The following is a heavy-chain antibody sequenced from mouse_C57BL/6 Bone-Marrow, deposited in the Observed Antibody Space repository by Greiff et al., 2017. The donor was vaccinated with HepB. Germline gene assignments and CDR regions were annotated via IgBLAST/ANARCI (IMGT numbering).Heavy chain of an antibody. CDR2: IEPENGDT. D-gene: IGHD2-5*01. V-gene: IGHV14-4*01. CDR1: GFNIKDDY. CDR3: TKDSNYSYYYAMDD. J-gene: IGHJ4*01. Sequence: EVQLQQSGAELVRPGASVKLSCTASGFNIKDDYMHWVKQRPEQGLEWIGWIEPENGDTEYASKFQGKATITADTSSNTAYLQLSSLPSEDTAVYFCTKDSNYSYYYAMDDWGQGTSVTVSS.